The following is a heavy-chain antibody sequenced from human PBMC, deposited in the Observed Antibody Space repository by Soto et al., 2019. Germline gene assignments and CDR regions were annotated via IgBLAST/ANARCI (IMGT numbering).Heavy chain of an antibody. CDR2: MSHRGGT. D-gene: IGHD1-1*01. CDR1: GGFVSSGSYY. J-gene: IGHJ3*02. Sequence: QVQLQQWGAGLLKPSETLSLTCAVYGGFVSSGSYYWSWIRQPPGKGLEWIGEMSHRGGTHFNPSRKSRVTISVATSKNQFPLKMSSVTAADTALYYCARVERGTATTVVDAFDIWGPGTMVTVSS. V-gene: IGHV4-34*01. CDR3: ARVERGTATTVVDAFDI.